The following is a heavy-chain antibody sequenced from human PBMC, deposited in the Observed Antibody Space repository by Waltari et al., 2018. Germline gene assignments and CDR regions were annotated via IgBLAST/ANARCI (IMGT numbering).Heavy chain of an antibody. J-gene: IGHJ4*02. CDR3: ARGGPGRFLEWLLRY. CDR1: GGTLSSYA. V-gene: IGHV1-69*01. D-gene: IGHD3-3*01. CDR2: IIPIFGTA. Sequence: QVQLVQSGAEGKKPGSSVKVSCKASGGTLSSYAISWVRQALGQGLEWMGGIIPIFGTANYAQKFQGRVTITADESTSTAYMELSSLRSEDTAVYYCARGGPGRFLEWLLRYWGQGTLVTVSS.